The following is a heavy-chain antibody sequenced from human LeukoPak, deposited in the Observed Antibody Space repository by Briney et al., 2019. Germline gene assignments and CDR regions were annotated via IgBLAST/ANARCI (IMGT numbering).Heavy chain of an antibody. CDR3: ALKSMAFS. CDR2: ISSDGGST. D-gene: IGHD2/OR15-2a*01. V-gene: IGHV3-74*01. CDR1: GFTVSGYW. Sequence: GGSLRLSCAASGFTVSGYWMHWVRQAPGKGLVWFSRISSDGGSTSYADSVKGRFTISRDNAKNTLYLQMNSLRAEDTAVYYCALKSMAFSWGQGTLVTVSS. J-gene: IGHJ5*02.